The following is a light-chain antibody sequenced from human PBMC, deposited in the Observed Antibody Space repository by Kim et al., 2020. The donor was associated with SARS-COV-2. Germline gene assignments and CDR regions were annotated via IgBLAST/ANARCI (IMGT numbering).Light chain of an antibody. J-gene: IGLJ2*01. CDR2: DNN. Sequence: GQKVTIACYGSSSNMGKNYVSWYQKLPGTAPHLCIYDNNKRPSGIPDRSSGSKSGTSATRGIPGLQTGDEADYYGGAWDSSLSAVVFGGGTQLTVL. V-gene: IGLV1-51*01. CDR1: SSNMGKNY. CDR3: GAWDSSLSAVV.